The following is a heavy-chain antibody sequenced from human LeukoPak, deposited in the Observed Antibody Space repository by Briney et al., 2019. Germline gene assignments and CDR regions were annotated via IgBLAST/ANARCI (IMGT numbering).Heavy chain of an antibody. D-gene: IGHD3-3*01. J-gene: IGHJ4*02. Sequence: GGPLRLSCAASGFSFSSYAMSWVREAPGEGLEWVSAISGSGGSPYYADSAKGRFTISRDNSKNTLYLQMNSLRAEDTALYYCAAGVYFFDYWGQGTLVTDSP. CDR3: AAGVYFFDY. V-gene: IGHV3-23*01. CDR2: ISGSGGSP. CDR1: GFSFSSYA.